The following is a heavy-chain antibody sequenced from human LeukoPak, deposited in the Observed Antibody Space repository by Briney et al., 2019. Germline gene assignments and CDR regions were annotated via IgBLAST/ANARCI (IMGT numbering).Heavy chain of an antibody. V-gene: IGHV3-7*01. J-gene: IGHJ3*02. CDR2: IKQDGSEK. D-gene: IGHD5-12*01. CDR1: GFTLSSYW. Sequence: PGGSLRLSCAASGFTLSSYWMSWVRQAPGKGLEWVANIKQDGSEKYYVDSVKGRFTISRDNAKNSLYLQMNSLRAEDTAVYYCARDGYSGFDDAFDIWGQGTMVTVSS. CDR3: ARDGYSGFDDAFDI.